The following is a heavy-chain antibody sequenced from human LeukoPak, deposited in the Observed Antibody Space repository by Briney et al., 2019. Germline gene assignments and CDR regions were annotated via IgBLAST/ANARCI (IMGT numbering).Heavy chain of an antibody. J-gene: IGHJ5*02. V-gene: IGHV4-59*01. CDR3: ARVTYYYDSSGYYSWFDP. Sequence: SETLSLTCTVSGGSISSYYWSWIRQPPGKGLEWIGYIYYSGSTNYNPSLKSRVTISVDTSKNQFSLKLSSVTAADTAVYYCARVTYYYDSSGYYSWFDPWGQGTLVTVSS. CDR1: GGSISSYY. D-gene: IGHD3-22*01. CDR2: IYYSGST.